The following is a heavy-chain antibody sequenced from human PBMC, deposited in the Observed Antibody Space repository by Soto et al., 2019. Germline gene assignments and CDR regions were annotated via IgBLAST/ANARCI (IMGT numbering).Heavy chain of an antibody. CDR1: GGCMSSGGYD. D-gene: IGHD3-3*01. J-gene: IGHJ5*02. CDR2: IYYSGST. V-gene: IGHV4-31*11. Sequence: SSETLALACAVSGGCMSSGGYDWSWIRQHPGTGLEWIGYIYYSGSTYYNPSLKSRVTISVDTSKNQFSLKLSSVTAGDTAVYYCARRPHRFPAYYDFWSGPGGGWFDPWGQGTLVTAPQ. CDR3: ARRPHRFPAYYDFWSGPGGGWFDP.